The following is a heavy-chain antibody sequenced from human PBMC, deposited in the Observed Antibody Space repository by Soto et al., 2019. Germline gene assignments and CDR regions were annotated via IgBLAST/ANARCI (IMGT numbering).Heavy chain of an antibody. CDR3: ARDLDTMVRGAPL. D-gene: IGHD3-10*01. CDR2: IYYSGST. CDR1: GGSISSGDYY. J-gene: IGHJ4*02. Sequence: SETLSLTCTVSGGSISSGDYYWSWIRQPPGKGLEWIGYIYYSGSTYYNPSLKSRVTISVDTSKNQFSLKLSSVTAADTAVYYCARDLDTMVRGAPLWGQGTLVTVSS. V-gene: IGHV4-30-4*01.